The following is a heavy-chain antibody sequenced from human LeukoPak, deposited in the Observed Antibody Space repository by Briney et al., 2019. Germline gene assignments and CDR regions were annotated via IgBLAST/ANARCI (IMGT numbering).Heavy chain of an antibody. CDR1: GGSFTDYF. J-gene: IGHJ6*02. V-gene: IGHV4-34*01. D-gene: IGHD3-22*01. Sequence: SETLSLTCDVFGGSFTDYFWTWIRQSPGKGLEWIGEINDYSGNTNYNPSLNSRVSISLEKSKNQFSLELRSVTAADTAVYYCARGRVAKIVVVHSFQYGMDVWGQGTTVTVSS. CDR2: INDYSGNT. CDR3: ARGRVAKIVVVHSFQYGMDV.